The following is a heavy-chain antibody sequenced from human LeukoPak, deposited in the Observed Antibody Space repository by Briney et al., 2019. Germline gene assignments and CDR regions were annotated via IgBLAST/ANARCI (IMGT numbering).Heavy chain of an antibody. CDR1: GGTFISYA. J-gene: IGHJ4*02. CDR3: ASSGYSSSWYVLDY. CDR2: IIPIFGTA. Sequence: SVKVSCKASGGTFISYAISWVRQAPGQGLEWMGGIIPIFGTANYAQKFQGRVTITADESTSTAYMELSSLRSEDTTVYYCASSGYSSSWYVLDYWGQGTLVTVSS. D-gene: IGHD6-13*01. V-gene: IGHV1-69*13.